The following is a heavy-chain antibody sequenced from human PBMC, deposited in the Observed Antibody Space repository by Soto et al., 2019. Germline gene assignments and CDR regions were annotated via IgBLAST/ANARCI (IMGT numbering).Heavy chain of an antibody. V-gene: IGHV1-69*06. CDR1: GGTFSSYA. CDR2: IIPIFGTA. Sequence: SVKVSCKASGGTFSSYAISWVRQAPGQGLEWMGGIIPIFGTANYAQKFQGRVTITADKSTSTAYMELSSLRSEDTAVYYCARGWWQQLYPAYFDYWGQGTLVTVSS. CDR3: ARGWWQQLYPAYFDY. J-gene: IGHJ4*02. D-gene: IGHD2-15*01.